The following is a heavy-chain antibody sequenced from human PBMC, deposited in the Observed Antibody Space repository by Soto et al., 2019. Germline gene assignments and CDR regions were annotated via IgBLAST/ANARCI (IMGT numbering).Heavy chain of an antibody. CDR2: ISYDGSNK. Sequence: GGSLRLSCAASGFTFSSYGMHWVRQAPGKGLEWVAVISYDGSNKYYADSVKGRFTISRDKSKNTLYLQMNSLRGEDTAVYYCAKATNYAWYDMDVWGQGTTVTVSS. J-gene: IGHJ6*02. D-gene: IGHD2-2*01. CDR3: AKATNYAWYDMDV. V-gene: IGHV3-30*18. CDR1: GFTFSSYG.